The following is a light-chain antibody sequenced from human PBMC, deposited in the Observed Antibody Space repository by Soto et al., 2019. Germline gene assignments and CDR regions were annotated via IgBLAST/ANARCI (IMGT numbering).Light chain of an antibody. CDR3: QQTYSTPLT. V-gene: IGKV1-39*01. CDR1: QSISSY. CDR2: AAS. Sequence: DIQMTQSPSSLSASVGDRVTITCRASQSISSYLNWYQQKPGKAPKLLIYAASSVQSGVPSRFSGSGSGTDFTLTISSLQPEDFATYHCQQTYSTPLTFGTGTKVDIK. J-gene: IGKJ3*01.